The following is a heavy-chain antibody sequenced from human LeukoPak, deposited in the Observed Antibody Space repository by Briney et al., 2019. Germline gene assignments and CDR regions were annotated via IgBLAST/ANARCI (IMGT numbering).Heavy chain of an antibody. D-gene: IGHD3-22*01. J-gene: IGHJ3*02. CDR1: GASISSYY. V-gene: IGHV4-59*08. CDR2: IYYNGST. CDR3: ARGPYSYDSSGAFDI. Sequence: SETLSLTCTVSGASISSYYWSWIRQPPGKGLEWIGYIYYNGSTNYNPSLKSRVTISVDTSKNQFSLKLSSVTAADTAVYFCARGPYSYDSSGAFDIWGQGTMVTVSS.